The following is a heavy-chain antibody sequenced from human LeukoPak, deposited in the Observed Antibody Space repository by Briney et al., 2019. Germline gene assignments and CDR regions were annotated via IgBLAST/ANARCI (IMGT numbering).Heavy chain of an antibody. CDR2: ISSSGSTI. V-gene: IGHV3-48*03. J-gene: IGHJ6*03. D-gene: IGHD2-21*01. CDR1: GFTFSSYE. CDR3: ARADVALYYYQYMDV. Sequence: GGSLRLSCAASGFTFSSYEMNWVRQAPGKGLEWVSYISSSGSTIYYADSVKGRFTISRDNSKNSLYLQMNSLRAEDTAVYYCARADVALYYYQYMDVWGKGTTVTISS.